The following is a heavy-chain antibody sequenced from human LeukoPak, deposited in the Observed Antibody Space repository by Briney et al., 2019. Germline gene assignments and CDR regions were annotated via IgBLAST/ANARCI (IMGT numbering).Heavy chain of an antibody. CDR1: GYFFSTYG. J-gene: IGHJ5*02. CDR3: ARDRGELRVWFDP. D-gene: IGHD1-1*01. V-gene: IGHV1-18*01. CDR2: ISGYNDNA. Sequence: ASVKVSCRKSGYFFSTYGISWVRQAPGQGFEWMGWISGYNDNAHYAQKFRGRVTMTADTSTSTAYMELNSLRSDDTAVYYCARDRGELRVWFDPWGQGTLVTVSS.